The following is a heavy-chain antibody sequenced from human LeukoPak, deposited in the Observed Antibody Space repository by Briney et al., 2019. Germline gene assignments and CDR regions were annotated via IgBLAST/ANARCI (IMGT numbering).Heavy chain of an antibody. CDR3: VKSYYDSTGYSGWFDP. Sequence: SSETLSLTCTVSGGSFSSGRDYWNWIRQPAGKGLEWIGRIYTSGSTHYNPSLKSRVTTSLDTSRNQVPLKLSSVTAADTAIYYCVKSYYDSTGYSGWFDPWGQGTLVTVSS. V-gene: IGHV4-61*02. D-gene: IGHD3-22*01. CDR2: IYTSGST. CDR1: GGSFSSGRDY. J-gene: IGHJ5*02.